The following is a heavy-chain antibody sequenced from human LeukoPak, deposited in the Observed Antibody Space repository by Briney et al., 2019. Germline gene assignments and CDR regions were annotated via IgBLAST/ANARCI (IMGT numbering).Heavy chain of an antibody. CDR1: GFTFSSYS. CDR2: ISSSSSYI. Sequence: GGSLRLSCAASGFTFSSYSMNWVRQAPGKGLEWVSSISSSSSYIYYADSEKGRFTISRDNAKNSLYLQMNSLRAEDTAVYYCARGFYCSSTSCHDYWGQGTLVTVSS. V-gene: IGHV3-21*01. D-gene: IGHD2-2*01. CDR3: ARGFYCSSTSCHDY. J-gene: IGHJ4*02.